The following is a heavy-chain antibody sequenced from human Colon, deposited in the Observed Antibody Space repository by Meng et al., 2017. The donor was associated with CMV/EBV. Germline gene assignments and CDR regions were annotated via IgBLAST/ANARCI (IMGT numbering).Heavy chain of an antibody. Sequence: GESLKISCAASGFTFGTSVMAWVRLAPGKGLQWLSAISASGGKTYNAQSVKGRFTISRDNSRNLLYLQMTSLRAEDTAGYYCAKGQNNTGFHPSSYGLDVWGPGTAVTVSS. D-gene: IGHD2-8*02. CDR3: AKGQNNTGFHPSSYGLDV. J-gene: IGHJ6*02. CDR2: ISASGGKT. CDR1: GFTFGTSV. V-gene: IGHV3-23*01.